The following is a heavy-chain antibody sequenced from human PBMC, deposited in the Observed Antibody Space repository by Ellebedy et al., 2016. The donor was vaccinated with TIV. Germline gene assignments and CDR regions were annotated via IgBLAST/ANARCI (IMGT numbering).Heavy chain of an antibody. CDR1: GFTFSIYG. CDR2: ISYDGSNI. V-gene: IGHV3-30*18. Sequence: GESLKISCAASGFTFSIYGMHWVRQAPGKGLEWVAVISYDGSNIYYADSVEGRFTISRDNSKNTLYLQMNSLRAEDTAVYYCAKLDGSGSYVSVDYWGQGTLVTVSS. CDR3: AKLDGSGSYVSVDY. D-gene: IGHD3-10*01. J-gene: IGHJ4*02.